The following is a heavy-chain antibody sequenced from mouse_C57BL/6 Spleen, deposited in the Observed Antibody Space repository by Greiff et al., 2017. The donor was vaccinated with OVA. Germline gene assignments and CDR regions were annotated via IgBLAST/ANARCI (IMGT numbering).Heavy chain of an antibody. Sequence: QVQLQQSGAELVKPGASVKLSCKASGYTFTSYWMHWVKQRPGRGLEWIGRFDPNSGGTKYNEKFKSKATLTVDKPSSTAYLQLSSLTSEDSAVYYCARGGYYGSSYGYFDVWGTGTTVTVSS. D-gene: IGHD1-1*01. CDR2: FDPNSGGT. CDR1: GYTFTSYW. V-gene: IGHV1-72*01. J-gene: IGHJ1*03. CDR3: ARGGYYGSSYGYFDV.